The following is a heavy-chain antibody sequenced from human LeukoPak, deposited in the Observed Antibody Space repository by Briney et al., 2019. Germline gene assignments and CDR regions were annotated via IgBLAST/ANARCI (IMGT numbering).Heavy chain of an antibody. CDR2: ISAYNGNT. D-gene: IGHD2-2*02. V-gene: IGHV1-18*01. Sequence: ASVKVSCKASGYTFTSYGISWVRQAPGRGLEWMGWISAYNGNTNYAQKLQGRVTMTTDTSTSTAYMELRSLRSDDTAVYYCARGLDRRYCSSTSCYKLAIYYYYGMDVWGQGTTVTVSS. CDR1: GYTFTSYG. J-gene: IGHJ6*02. CDR3: ARGLDRRYCSSTSCYKLAIYYYYGMDV.